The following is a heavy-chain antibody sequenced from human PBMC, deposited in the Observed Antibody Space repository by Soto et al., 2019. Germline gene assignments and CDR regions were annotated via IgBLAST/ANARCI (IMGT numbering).Heavy chain of an antibody. CDR2: IYHSGST. V-gene: IGHV4-59*08. D-gene: IGHD3-10*01. CDR1: GGSINNYF. J-gene: IGHJ4*02. Sequence: QVQLQESGPGLVKPSETLSLTCTVSGGSINNYFWTWIRQPPGKGLEWIGNIYHSGSTNYNPSLTSRVSLSVDTSKKQFSLNLSSVTAADTAVYYCARHTYGGGFDYWGQGILVTVSS. CDR3: ARHTYGGGFDY.